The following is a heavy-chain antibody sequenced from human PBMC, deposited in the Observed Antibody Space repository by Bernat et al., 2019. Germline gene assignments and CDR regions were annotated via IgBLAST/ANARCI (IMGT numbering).Heavy chain of an antibody. Sequence: EVQLVESGGGLVQPGGSLRLSCAASGFTFSTYWMSWVRQAPGKGLEWVANIKQDGSEKYSVDSVKGRFTISRDNAKNSLYLQMNSLRAEDTAVYYCARHMTTLLTGRTVPFDYWGQGTLVTVSS. CDR2: IKQDGSEK. J-gene: IGHJ4*02. V-gene: IGHV3-7*03. CDR1: GFTFSTYW. CDR3: ARHMTTLLTGRTVPFDY. D-gene: IGHD4-23*01.